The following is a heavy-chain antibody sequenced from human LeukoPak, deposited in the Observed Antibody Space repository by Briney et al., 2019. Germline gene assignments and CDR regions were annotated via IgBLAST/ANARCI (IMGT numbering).Heavy chain of an antibody. CDR1: GGSFSGYY. J-gene: IGHJ5*02. V-gene: IGHV4-34*01. Sequence: ETLSLTCAVYGGSFSGYYWSWIRQPPGKGLEWIGEINHSESTNYNPSLKSRVTISVDTSKNQFSLKLSSVTAADTAVYYCARALGYCSSTSCWRHNPKLNWFDPWGQGTLVTVSS. CDR3: ARALGYCSSTSCWRHNPKLNWFDP. CDR2: INHSEST. D-gene: IGHD2-2*01.